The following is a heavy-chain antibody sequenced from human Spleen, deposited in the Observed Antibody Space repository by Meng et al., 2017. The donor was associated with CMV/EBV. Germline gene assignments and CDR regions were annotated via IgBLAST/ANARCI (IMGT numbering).Heavy chain of an antibody. J-gene: IGHJ5*02. D-gene: IGHD1-1*01. Sequence: SETLSLTCTVSGASISSYSWSWIRQPPGRGLEWIGNIHYSGSSNYNPSLKGRVTMSVATSEDQFSLRLNSVTAADTGVYYCARTEGYNWNDVHWFDPWGQGTLVTVSS. CDR2: IHYSGSS. V-gene: IGHV4-59*01. CDR1: GASISSYS. CDR3: ARTEGYNWNDVHWFDP.